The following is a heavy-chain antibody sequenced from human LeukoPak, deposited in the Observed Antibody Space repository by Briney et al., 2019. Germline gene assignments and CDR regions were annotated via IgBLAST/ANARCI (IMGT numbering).Heavy chain of an antibody. CDR3: ARAVVGAFDI. CDR1: GYTFTTYY. J-gene: IGHJ3*02. CDR2: INPSGGST. Sequence: GASVKVSCKASGYTFTTYYIHWVRQAPGQGFEWMGIINPSGGSTTYAQKCQGRVSMTRDMSTSTIYMEMSSLRSDDTAVFYCARAVVGAFDIWGQGTMVTVSS. D-gene: IGHD2-15*01. V-gene: IGHV1-46*01.